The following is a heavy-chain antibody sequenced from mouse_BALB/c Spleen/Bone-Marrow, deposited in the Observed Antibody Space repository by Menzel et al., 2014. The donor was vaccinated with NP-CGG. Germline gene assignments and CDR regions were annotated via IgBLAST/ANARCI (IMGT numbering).Heavy chain of an antibody. CDR2: ISSGGRYI. D-gene: IGHD2-3*01. CDR3: SREEDYDGNYKFAY. V-gene: IGHV5-6-4*01. Sequence: DVKLQESGGDLVKPGGSLKLSCAASGFTFSTYIMSWVRQTPEKRLEWVATISSGGRYIFYPDSVKGRFTLSRDNAKNTLYLQMSSLRSDDTDMYYCSREEDYDGNYKFAYWGQGTLVTVSA. CDR1: GFTFSTYI. J-gene: IGHJ3*01.